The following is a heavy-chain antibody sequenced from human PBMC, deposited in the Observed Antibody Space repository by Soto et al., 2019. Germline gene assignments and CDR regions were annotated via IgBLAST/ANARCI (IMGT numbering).Heavy chain of an antibody. J-gene: IGHJ4*02. CDR2: INPSGGYT. CDR3: ARGGGIVVVTAPYDQ. Sequence: GASVKVSCKASGYTFTSYYMNWVRQAPGQGLEWLGIINPSGGYTTYAQRFLGRVTMTSDTSTSTVHMELGSLTSEDTAVYYCARGGGIVVVTAPYDQWGQGTLVTVS. CDR1: GYTFTSYY. D-gene: IGHD2-21*02. V-gene: IGHV1-46*03.